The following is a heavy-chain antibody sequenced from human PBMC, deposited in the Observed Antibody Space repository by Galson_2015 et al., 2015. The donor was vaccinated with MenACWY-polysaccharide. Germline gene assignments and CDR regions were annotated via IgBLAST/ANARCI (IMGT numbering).Heavy chain of an antibody. CDR1: GFTFGDYA. Sequence: LRLSCAASGFTFGDYAMSWFRQAPGKGLERVGFIRSKAYGGTTEYAASVKGRFTISRDDSKSIAYLQMNSLKTEDTAVYYCTRDRAYGDYASWGQGTLVTVSS. D-gene: IGHD4-17*01. V-gene: IGHV3-49*03. CDR3: TRDRAYGDYAS. CDR2: IRSKAYGGTT. J-gene: IGHJ5*02.